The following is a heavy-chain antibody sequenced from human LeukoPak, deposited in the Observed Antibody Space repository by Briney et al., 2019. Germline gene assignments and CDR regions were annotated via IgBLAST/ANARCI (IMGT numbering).Heavy chain of an antibody. V-gene: IGHV3-30*02. J-gene: IGHJ4*02. CDR1: GFTFSSYG. Sequence: GGSLRLSCAASGFTFSSYGMHWVRQAPGKGLEWVTFIHYDGSNKYYADSVKGRFTISRDNSKNTLYLQMNGLRPEDTAVYFCAKDWGSKFASGSSYLDSWGQGTLVTVSS. D-gene: IGHD3-10*01. CDR3: AKDWGSKFASGSSYLDS. CDR2: IHYDGSNK.